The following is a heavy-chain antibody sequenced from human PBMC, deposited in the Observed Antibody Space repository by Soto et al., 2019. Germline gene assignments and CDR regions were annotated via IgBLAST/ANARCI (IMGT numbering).Heavy chain of an antibody. CDR3: ARASHSWPYYFDY. J-gene: IGHJ4*02. D-gene: IGHD2-21*01. CDR2: IYYSGST. V-gene: IGHV4-61*03. Sequence: PSETLSLTCTVSGGSVSSGSYYWSWIRQPPGKGLEWIGYIYYSGSTNYNPSLKSRVTTSVHTSKNHFSLKLNSVTAADTAVYYCARASHSWPYYFDYWGQGTLVTVSS. CDR1: GGSVSSGSYY.